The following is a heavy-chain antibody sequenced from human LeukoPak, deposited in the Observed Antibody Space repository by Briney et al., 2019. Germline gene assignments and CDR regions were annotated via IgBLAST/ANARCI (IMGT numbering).Heavy chain of an antibody. J-gene: IGHJ4*02. CDR1: GASIRHYY. D-gene: IGHD2-15*01. Sequence: SETLSLTCSVSGASIRHYYWSWIRQPPGKGLEWIGYIYYSGSTNYNPSLKSRVTISVDTSKNQFSLKLSSVTAADTAVYYCARDYCSGGSCYLDYWGQGTLVTVSS. V-gene: IGHV4-59*01. CDR3: ARDYCSGGSCYLDY. CDR2: IYYSGST.